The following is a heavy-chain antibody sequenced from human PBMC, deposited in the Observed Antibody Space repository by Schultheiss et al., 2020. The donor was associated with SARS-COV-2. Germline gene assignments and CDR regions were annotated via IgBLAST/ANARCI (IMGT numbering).Heavy chain of an antibody. D-gene: IGHD6-19*01. V-gene: IGHV3-21*01. CDR1: GFTFGSYA. CDR3: ARDQGSGWYGDFDY. CDR2: ISGSSSYI. Sequence: GGSLRLSCAASGFTFGSYAMNWVRQAPGKGLEWVSSISGSSSYINYADSVKGRFTISRDNAKNSLYLQMNSLRAEDTAVYYCARDQGSGWYGDFDYWGQGTLVTVSS. J-gene: IGHJ4*02.